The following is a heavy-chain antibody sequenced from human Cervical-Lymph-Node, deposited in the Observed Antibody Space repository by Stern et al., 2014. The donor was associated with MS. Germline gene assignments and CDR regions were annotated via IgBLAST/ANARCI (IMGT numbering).Heavy chain of an antibody. V-gene: IGHV1-18*01. CDR1: GYTFTSYG. J-gene: IGHJ4*02. Sequence: VQLVQSGAEVKKPWASVKVSCKVSGYTFTSYGISWVRQSPGQGLERMGWTNTYNGNTKYAQKHQGKVTMHTDTSTSTAYMEARSLRSDDTAVYYCAREWELRYWGQGTLVTVSS. D-gene: IGHD1-26*01. CDR3: AREWELRY. CDR2: TNTYNGNT.